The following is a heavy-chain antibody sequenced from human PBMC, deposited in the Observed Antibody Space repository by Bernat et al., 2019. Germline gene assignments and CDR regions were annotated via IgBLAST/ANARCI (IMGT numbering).Heavy chain of an antibody. D-gene: IGHD7-27*01. J-gene: IGHJ4*02. CDR1: GFIFHAYV. CDR3: VRDNTNWAFDY. CDR2: ISHDSSAT. V-gene: IGHV3-43*02. Sequence: EVQLVESGGGVIQPGGSLRLSCAPSGFIFHAYVMHWGRQAPGMGLEWVSRISHDSSATSYADSVKGRFTISRDNSKNSLYLQMNSLRVEDTALYYCVRDNTNWAFDYWGRGTLVTVSS.